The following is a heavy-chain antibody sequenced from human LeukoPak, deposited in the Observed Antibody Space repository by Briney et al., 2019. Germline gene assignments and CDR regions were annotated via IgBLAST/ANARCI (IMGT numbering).Heavy chain of an antibody. CDR2: IIPIFGIA. J-gene: IGHJ4*02. Sequence: ASVKVSCKASGGTFSSYAISWVRQAPGQGLEWMGRIIPIFGIANYAQKFQGRVTITADKSTSTAYMELSSLRSEDTAVYYCAKDRQGYRMAHDSWGQGILVTVSS. D-gene: IGHD5-18*01. V-gene: IGHV1-69*04. CDR1: GGTFSSYA. CDR3: AKDRQGYRMAHDS.